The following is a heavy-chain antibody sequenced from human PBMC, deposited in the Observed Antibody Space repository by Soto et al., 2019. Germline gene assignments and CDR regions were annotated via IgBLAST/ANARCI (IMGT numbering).Heavy chain of an antibody. Sequence: GASVKVSCKASGYTFTSYGISWVRPAPRQGLEWMGWISAYNGNTNYAQKLQGRVTMTTDTSTSTAYMELRSLRSDDTAVYYCARDLSPLRGVSSSGIWGQGTMVTVSS. CDR2: ISAYNGNT. J-gene: IGHJ3*02. CDR1: GYTFTSYG. V-gene: IGHV1-18*01. D-gene: IGHD3-10*01. CDR3: ARDLSPLRGVSSSGI.